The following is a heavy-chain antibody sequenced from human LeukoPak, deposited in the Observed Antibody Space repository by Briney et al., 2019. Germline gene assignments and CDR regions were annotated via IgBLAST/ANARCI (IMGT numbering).Heavy chain of an antibody. D-gene: IGHD2-8*01. CDR2: ISSDGGST. Sequence: QPGGSLRLSCSASGFTFSTFSMHWVRQAPGKRLEYVSAISSDGGSTYYADSVKGRFTISRDNSKNTLYLQMGSLRDEDMAVYYCARVGNTWYFDYWGQGTLVTVSS. J-gene: IGHJ4*02. CDR3: ARVGNTWYFDY. CDR1: GFTFSTFS. V-gene: IGHV3-64*02.